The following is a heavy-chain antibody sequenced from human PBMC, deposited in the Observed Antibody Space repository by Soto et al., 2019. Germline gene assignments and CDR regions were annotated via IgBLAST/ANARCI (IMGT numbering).Heavy chain of an antibody. CDR3: AREENCSGGTCYSEYFHR. V-gene: IGHV1-46*01. CDR1: GYLFTAYS. CDR2: VNPSGGST. Sequence: GASVKVSCKASGYLFTAYSMHWVRLAPGQGLEWMGVVNPSGGSTKYAQNFQGRVTMTRDTSTTTIYMELSRLRSDDTAIYYCAREENCSGGTCYSEYFHRWGQGTLVTVSS. D-gene: IGHD2-15*01. J-gene: IGHJ1*01.